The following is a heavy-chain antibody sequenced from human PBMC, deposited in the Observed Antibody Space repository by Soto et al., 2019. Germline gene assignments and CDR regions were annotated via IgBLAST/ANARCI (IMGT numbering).Heavy chain of an antibody. CDR3: AKGNGSSWKNFFDY. Sequence: GGSLRLSCAASGFTFSSYAMSWVRQAPGKGLEWVSAISGSGGSTYYADSVKGRFTISRDNSKNTLYPQMNSLRAEDTAVYYCAKGNGSSWKNFFDYWGQGTLVTVSS. D-gene: IGHD6-13*01. CDR1: GFTFSSYA. V-gene: IGHV3-23*01. J-gene: IGHJ4*02. CDR2: ISGSGGST.